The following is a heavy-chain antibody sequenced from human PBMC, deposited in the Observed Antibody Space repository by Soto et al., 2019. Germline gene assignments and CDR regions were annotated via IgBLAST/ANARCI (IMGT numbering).Heavy chain of an antibody. CDR2: ISSSSSYI. CDR3: ARIQRVYAAFEI. Sequence: EVQLVESGGGLVKPGGSLRLSCAASGFTFSSYSMNWVRQAPGKGLEWVSSISSSSSYIYYADSVKGRLTISRYNAKNSLYLQMNSLRAEDTAVYYFARIQRVYAAFEIWCQGTMVTVSS. J-gene: IGHJ3*02. V-gene: IGHV3-21*01. CDR1: GFTFSSYS. D-gene: IGHD1-20*01.